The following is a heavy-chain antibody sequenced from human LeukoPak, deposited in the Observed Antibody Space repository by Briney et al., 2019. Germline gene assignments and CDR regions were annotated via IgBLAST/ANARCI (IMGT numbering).Heavy chain of an antibody. CDR3: ARDPRIQLWLRGYFDN. D-gene: IGHD5-18*01. CDR2: IPYDGSNK. J-gene: IGHJ4*02. V-gene: IGHV3-30*04. CDR1: GFTFSNYS. Sequence: GGSLRLSCAASGFTFSNYSVHWVRQAPGKGLEWVAVIPYDGSNKFYADSVRGRFFISRDNSKNTPYLQMNSLRAEDTALYYCARDPRIQLWLRGYFDNWGQGTLVTVSS.